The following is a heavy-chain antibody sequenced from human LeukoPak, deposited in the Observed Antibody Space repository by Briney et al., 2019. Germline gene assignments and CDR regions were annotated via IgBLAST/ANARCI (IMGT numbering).Heavy chain of an antibody. CDR2: IIPIFGTA. J-gene: IGHJ4*02. Sequence: ASVKVTCKASGGTFSSYAISWVRQAPGQGLEWMGGIIPIFGTANYAQKFQGRVTITADESTSTAYMELSSLRSEDTAVYYCARESPTSGSFDYWGQGTLVTVSS. CDR1: GGTFSSYA. CDR3: ARESPTSGSFDY. V-gene: IGHV1-69*13. D-gene: IGHD3-10*01.